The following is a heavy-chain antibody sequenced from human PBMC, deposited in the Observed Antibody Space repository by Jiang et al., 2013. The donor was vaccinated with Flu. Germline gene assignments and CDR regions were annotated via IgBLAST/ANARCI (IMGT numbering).Heavy chain of an antibody. CDR1: GGSISSSSYY. J-gene: IGHJ3*02. CDR3: ARDRNTMLTPNAFDI. D-gene: IGHD4-23*01. V-gene: IGHV4-39*07. CDR2: IFYSGST. Sequence: GLVKPSETLSLSCTVSGGSISSSSYYWGWIRQPPGNGLEWIGSIFYSGSTYYNPSLKSRFTISVDTSKNQFSLKLSSVTAADTAVYYCARDRNTMLTPNAFDIWGQGTMVTVSS.